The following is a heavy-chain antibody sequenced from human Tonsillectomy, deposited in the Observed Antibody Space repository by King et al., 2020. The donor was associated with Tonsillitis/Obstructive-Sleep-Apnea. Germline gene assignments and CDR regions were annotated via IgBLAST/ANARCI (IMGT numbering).Heavy chain of an antibody. D-gene: IGHD2-2*01. CDR1: GFTFSSYE. CDR3: ARGAADIVVDFDY. CDR2: ISSSGSTI. V-gene: IGHV3-48*03. J-gene: IGHJ4*02. Sequence: VQLVESGGGLVQPGGSLRLSCAASGFTFSSYEMNWVRQAPGKGLEWVSYISSSGSTIYYADSVKGRFTISRDNAKNSLYLQMNSLRAEDTAVYYCARGAADIVVDFDYWGQGTLVTVSS.